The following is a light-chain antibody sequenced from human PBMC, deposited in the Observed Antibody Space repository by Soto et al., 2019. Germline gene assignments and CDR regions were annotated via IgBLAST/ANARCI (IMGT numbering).Light chain of an antibody. V-gene: IGLV2-23*01. J-gene: IGLJ3*02. CDR2: EGS. Sequence: QSALTQPASVSGSPGQSITISCTGTTSNVGTYKFVSWYQYHPGKSPKLIIYEGSKRPSGVSSRLSGSKSGNTASLTISGLQADDDGDYYCSSYAGGSSRVFVGGTKLTVL. CDR1: TSNVGTYKF. CDR3: SSYAGGSSRV.